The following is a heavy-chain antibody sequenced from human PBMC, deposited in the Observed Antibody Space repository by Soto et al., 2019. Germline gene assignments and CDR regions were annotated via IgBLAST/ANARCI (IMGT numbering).Heavy chain of an antibody. V-gene: IGHV1-2*04. J-gene: IGHJ6*02. CDR2: INPNSGGT. Sequence: GASVKVSCKASGYTFTGYYMHWVRQAPGQGLEWMGWINPNSGGTNYAQKFQGWVTMTRDTSISTAYMELSRLRSDDTAVYYCARAYYDFWSGPTDYYYYGMDVWGQGTTVTVSS. D-gene: IGHD3-3*01. CDR3: ARAYYDFWSGPTDYYYYGMDV. CDR1: GYTFTGYY.